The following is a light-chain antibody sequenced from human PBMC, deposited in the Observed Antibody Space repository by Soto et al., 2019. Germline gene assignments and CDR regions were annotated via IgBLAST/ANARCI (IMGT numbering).Light chain of an antibody. CDR2: WAS. V-gene: IGKV4-1*01. Sequence: DIVMTQAPDSLAVSLGERATINRKSSQSGLYSSNKKNYLAWYQQKSGQSPKVLIYWASTRESGVPDRFSGSGSGTHFTLTISSLQAEDAAVYYCQQSYSTPRTFGQGTKVEIK. CDR1: QSGLYSSNKKNY. CDR3: QQSYSTPRT. J-gene: IGKJ1*01.